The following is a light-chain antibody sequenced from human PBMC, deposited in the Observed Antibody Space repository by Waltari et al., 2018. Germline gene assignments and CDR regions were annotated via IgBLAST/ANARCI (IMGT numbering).Light chain of an antibody. CDR2: DVR. Sequence: QSALTQPPSASGSPGQSTTISCTGPSSDVGAYNFVPCYHQHPGKSPTRIIFDVRKRPSGVPDRFSGSKSGNTASLTVSGLQAEDEADYYCNSYAGGDILYVFGTGTRVTVL. CDR3: NSYAGGDILYV. CDR1: SSDVGAYNF. J-gene: IGLJ1*01. V-gene: IGLV2-8*01.